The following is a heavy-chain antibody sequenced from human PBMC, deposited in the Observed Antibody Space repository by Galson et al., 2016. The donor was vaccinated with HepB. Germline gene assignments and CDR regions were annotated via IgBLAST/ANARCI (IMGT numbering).Heavy chain of an antibody. D-gene: IGHD4-17*01. V-gene: IGHV1-24*01. CDR1: GHSLTEIS. CDR2: FDPEEGKL. Sequence: SVKVSCKVSGHSLTEISIQWVRQAPGKGLEWMGGFDPEEGKLIFAQKFQGRVTMTEDTSTDTAYMELSSLRSDDTAVYYCVTRTNTVTSIDYRGQGALVTVSS. J-gene: IGHJ4*02. CDR3: VTRTNTVTSIDY.